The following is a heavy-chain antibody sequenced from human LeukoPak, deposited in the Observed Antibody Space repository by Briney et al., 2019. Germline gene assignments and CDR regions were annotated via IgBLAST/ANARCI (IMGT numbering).Heavy chain of an antibody. V-gene: IGHV3-53*01. CDR2: IYSDGST. D-gene: IGHD3-22*01. CDR1: GFTVSTNY. CDR3: ARGGPWGPFYYDSSGYKGALDI. Sequence: GGSLSLSCAASGFTVSTNYMSWVRQAPGKGLEWVSVIYSDGSTYYADSVKGRFTISRDNSINTLYLKMNSLRAEDTAVYYCARGGPWGPFYYDSSGYKGALDIWGQGTMVTVSS. J-gene: IGHJ3*02.